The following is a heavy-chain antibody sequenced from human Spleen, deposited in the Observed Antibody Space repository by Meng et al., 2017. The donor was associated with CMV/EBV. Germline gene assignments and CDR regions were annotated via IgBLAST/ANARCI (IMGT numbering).Heavy chain of an antibody. V-gene: IGHV3-21*06. CDR1: GFVFSDYS. D-gene: IGHD6-6*01. Sequence: GGSLRLSCAASGFVFSDYSMNWVRQAPGKGLEWVSSISSSSDNIFYADSVKGRFTISRDNAKNLVYLQMNSLRADDTAVYYCASPRGGMDVWGQGTTVTVSS. CDR2: ISSSSDNI. CDR3: ASPRGGMDV. J-gene: IGHJ6*02.